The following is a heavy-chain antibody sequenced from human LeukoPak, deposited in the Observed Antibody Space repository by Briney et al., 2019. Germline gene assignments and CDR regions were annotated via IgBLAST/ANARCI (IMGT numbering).Heavy chain of an antibody. D-gene: IGHD2/OR15-2a*01. J-gene: IGHJ6*02. Sequence: GGSLRLSCAASGFTFSSYAMSWVRQAPGKGLEWVSAISGSGGSTYYADSVKGRFTISRDNSKNTLYLQMNSLRAEDTAVYYCAKALIVLPRYYYGMDVWGQGTTVTVSS. CDR2: ISGSGGST. CDR3: AKALIVLPRYYYGMDV. V-gene: IGHV3-23*01. CDR1: GFTFSSYA.